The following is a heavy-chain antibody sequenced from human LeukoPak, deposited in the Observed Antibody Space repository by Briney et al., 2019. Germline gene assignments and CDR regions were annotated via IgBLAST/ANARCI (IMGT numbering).Heavy chain of an antibody. CDR3: ARGSPFRS. CDR1: GASMNNYY. D-gene: IGHD3-16*01. V-gene: IGHV4-4*07. CDR2: IYTSGST. Sequence: SETLSLTCTVSGASMNNYYWSWIRQPAGKGLEWIGRIYTSGSTNYNPSLKSRVTMSIETSKNQFSLNLSSVTAADTAVYYCARGSPFRSWGQGTLVTVSS. J-gene: IGHJ5*02.